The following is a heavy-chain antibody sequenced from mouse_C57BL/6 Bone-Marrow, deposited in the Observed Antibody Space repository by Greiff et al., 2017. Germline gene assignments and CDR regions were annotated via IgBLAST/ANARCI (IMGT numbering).Heavy chain of an antibody. J-gene: IGHJ4*01. V-gene: IGHV1-18*01. CDR1: GYTFTDYN. CDR2: INPNNGGT. CDR3: VKGPLKFSATGGSAMDY. Sequence: VQLKQSGPELVKPGASVKIPCKASGYTFTDYNMNWVKQSHGKSLEWIGDINPNNGGTIYNQKFKGKATLTVDKSSSTAYMALSSLTSEDTADDYCVKGPLKFSATGGSAMDYWGQGTAVTVSS. D-gene: IGHD1-1*01.